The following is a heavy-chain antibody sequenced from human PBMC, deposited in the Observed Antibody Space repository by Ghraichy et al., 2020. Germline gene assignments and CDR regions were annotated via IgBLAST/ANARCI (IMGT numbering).Heavy chain of an antibody. D-gene: IGHD4-11*01. J-gene: IGHJ4*02. V-gene: IGHV4-59*01. Sequence: SETLSLTCTVSGGSISNYYWSWIRQPPGKGLEWIGYINYSWSTNYNPSLKSSVPISVATSKDQFSLKLSSVPVADAAVYYCAKLYSNYFDYWGRGTLVTDSS. CDR1: GGSISNYY. CDR2: INYSWST. CDR3: AKLYSNYFDY.